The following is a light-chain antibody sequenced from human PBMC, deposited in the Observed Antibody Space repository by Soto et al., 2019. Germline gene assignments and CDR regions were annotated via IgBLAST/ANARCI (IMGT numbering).Light chain of an antibody. Sequence: EIVLTQSPATLSLSPGERATLSYRASQSVSNNYLAWYQQKPGQAPRLLIYGASTRATGVPARFSGSGSGTEFTLTISSLQSEDFAVYYCQQYNEWPPLTFGGGTKVDIK. CDR3: QQYNEWPPLT. J-gene: IGKJ4*01. CDR1: QSVSNN. CDR2: GAS. V-gene: IGKV3-15*01.